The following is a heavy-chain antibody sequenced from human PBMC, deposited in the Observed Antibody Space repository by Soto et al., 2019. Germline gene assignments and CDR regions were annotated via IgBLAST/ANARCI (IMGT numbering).Heavy chain of an antibody. J-gene: IGHJ6*02. V-gene: IGHV3-30*18. Sequence: QVQLVESGGGVVQPGRSLRLSCAASGFTFSSYGMHWVRQAPGKGLEWVAVISYDGSNKYYADSVKGRFTISRDNSKNTLYLQMNSLRAEDTAVYYCAKDLLHIVPYYYGMDVWGQGTTVTVSS. CDR3: AKDLLHIVPYYYGMDV. D-gene: IGHD5-12*01. CDR2: ISYDGSNK. CDR1: GFTFSSYG.